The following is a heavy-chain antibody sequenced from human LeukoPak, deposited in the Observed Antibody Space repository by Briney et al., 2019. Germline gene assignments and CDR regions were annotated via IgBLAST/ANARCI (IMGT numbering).Heavy chain of an antibody. V-gene: IGHV1-2*02. Sequence: ASVKVACKASGYTFTGYYMHWVRQAPGQGLEWRGWINPNSGGTNYAQKFQGRVTMTRDTSISTAYMELSRLRSDDTAVYYCARDRSIVVVPAALNWFDPWGQGTLVTVSS. CDR3: ARDRSIVVVPAALNWFDP. J-gene: IGHJ5*02. CDR1: GYTFTGYY. D-gene: IGHD2-2*01. CDR2: INPNSGGT.